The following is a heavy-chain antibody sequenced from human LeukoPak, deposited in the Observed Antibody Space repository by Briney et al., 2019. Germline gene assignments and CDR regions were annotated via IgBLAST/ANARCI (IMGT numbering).Heavy chain of an antibody. D-gene: IGHD3-22*01. V-gene: IGHV3-30-3*01. J-gene: IGHJ4*02. CDR3: ARDRYYYDSSGYLLRYFDY. CDR2: ISYDGSNR. CDR1: GFTFSSYA. Sequence: GGSLRLSCAASGFTFSSYAMHWVRQAPGKGLEWVAVISYDGSNRYYADSVKGRFTISRDNSKNTLYLQMNSLRAEDTAVYYCARDRYYYDSSGYLLRYFDYWGQGTLVTVSS.